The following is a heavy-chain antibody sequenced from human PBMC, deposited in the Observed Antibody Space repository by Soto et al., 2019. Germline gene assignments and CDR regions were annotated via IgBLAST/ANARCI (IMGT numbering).Heavy chain of an antibody. D-gene: IGHD1-26*01. V-gene: IGHV4-39*01. CDR2: IYYTGST. J-gene: IGHJ4*02. CDR3: AGRRAGDYYFDS. Sequence: SETLSLTCSVSGGSVSSSSYYWGWVRQPPGKGLEWIGTIYYTGSTSYSPSLESRVTISVDTSKTQFSLNLNSVTAADTAVYYCAGRRAGDYYFDSWGQGTLVTVSS. CDR1: GGSVSSSSYY.